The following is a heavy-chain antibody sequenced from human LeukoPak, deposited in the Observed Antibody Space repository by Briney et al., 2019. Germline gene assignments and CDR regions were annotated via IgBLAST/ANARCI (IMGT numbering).Heavy chain of an antibody. CDR3: ARSSIVGYDFWSGYGAPYYFDY. CDR1: GYTFTGYY. CDR2: ISPNSGGT. D-gene: IGHD3-3*01. J-gene: IGHJ4*02. V-gene: IGHV1-2*02. Sequence: ASVKVSFKASGYTFTGYYMHWVRQAPGQGLEWMGWISPNSGGTNYAQKFQGRVTMTRDTSISTAYMELSRLRSDDTAVYYCARSSIVGYDFWSGYGAPYYFDYWGQGTLVTVSS.